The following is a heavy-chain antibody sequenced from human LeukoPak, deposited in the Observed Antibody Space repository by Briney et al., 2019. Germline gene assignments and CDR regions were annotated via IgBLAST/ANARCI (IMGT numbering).Heavy chain of an antibody. CDR1: GGSFSGYY. D-gene: IGHD6-19*01. Sequence: SETLSLTCAVYGGSFSGYYWSWIRQPPGKGLEWIGEINHSGSTNYNPYLKSRVTISVDTSKNQFSLKLSSVTAADTAVYYCATEDSSGWGYYYYGMDVWGQGTTVTVSS. V-gene: IGHV4-34*01. CDR3: ATEDSSGWGYYYYGMDV. J-gene: IGHJ6*02. CDR2: INHSGST.